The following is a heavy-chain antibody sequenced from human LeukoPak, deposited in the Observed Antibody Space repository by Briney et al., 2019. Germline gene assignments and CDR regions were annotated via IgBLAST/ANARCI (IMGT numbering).Heavy chain of an antibody. V-gene: IGHV3-74*01. Sequence: PGGSLRLSCAASGFTFSSCWMHWVRQAPGKGLVWVSRINSDGSSTSYADSVKGRFTISRDNSKNTLCLQMNSLRAEDTAVYYCARRAGAYSHPYDYWGQGTLVTVSS. CDR2: INSDGSST. D-gene: IGHD4/OR15-4a*01. J-gene: IGHJ4*02. CDR3: ARRAGAYSHPYDY. CDR1: GFTFSSCW.